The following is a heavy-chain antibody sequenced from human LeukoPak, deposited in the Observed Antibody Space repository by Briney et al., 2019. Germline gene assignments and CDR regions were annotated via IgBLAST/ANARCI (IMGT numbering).Heavy chain of an antibody. V-gene: IGHV5-51*01. CDR1: GYSFTSYW. J-gene: IGHJ4*02. D-gene: IGHD6-6*01. CDR2: IYPGDSDT. CDR3: ARHGYSSSSGFDY. Sequence: GESLKISCEGSGYSFTSYWIGWVRQMPGKGLEWMGIIYPGDSDTRYSPSLQGQVTISADKSISTAYLQWSSLKALDTAMYYCARHGYSSSSGFDYWGQGTLVTVSS.